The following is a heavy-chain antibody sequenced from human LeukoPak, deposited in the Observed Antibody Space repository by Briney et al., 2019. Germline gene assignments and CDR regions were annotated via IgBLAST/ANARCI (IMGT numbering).Heavy chain of an antibody. J-gene: IGHJ4*02. CDR1: VGSFSGHY. V-gene: IGHV4-34*01. D-gene: IGHD3-16*02. CDR2: INDSGNT. CDR3: VLVITFGGVIATTPYYFDY. Sequence: SETLSLTCAVYVGSFSGHYWSWIRQAPGKGLEWIGEINDSGNTNYNPSLKSRVTISADMSKNQFSLELTSVTAADTAVYYCVLVITFGGVIATTPYYFDYWGQGTLVTVSS.